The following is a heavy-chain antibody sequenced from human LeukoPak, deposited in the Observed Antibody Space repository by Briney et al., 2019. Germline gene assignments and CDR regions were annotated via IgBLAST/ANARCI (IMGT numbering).Heavy chain of an antibody. Sequence: PSETLSLTCTVSGGSLSSYYWSWIRQPAGKGLEWIGRIYTSGSTNYNPSLKSRVTMSVDTSKNQFSLKLSSVTAADTAVYCATGDTYDYWYFDLWGRGTLVTVSS. CDR2: IYTSGST. CDR3: ATGDTYDYWYFDL. J-gene: IGHJ2*01. CDR1: GGSLSSYY. D-gene: IGHD2-8*01. V-gene: IGHV4-4*07.